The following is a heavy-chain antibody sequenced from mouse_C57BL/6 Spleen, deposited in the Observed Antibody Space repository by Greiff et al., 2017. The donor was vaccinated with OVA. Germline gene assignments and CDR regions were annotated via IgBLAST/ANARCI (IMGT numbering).Heavy chain of an antibody. V-gene: IGHV1-52*01. Sequence: QVQLQQPGAELVRPGSSVKLSCKASGYTFTSYWMHWVKQRPIQGLEWIGNIDPSDSETHYNQKFKDKATLTVDKSSSTAYMQLSSLTSEDSAVYYCARMGYDYDWFAYWGQGTLVTVSA. J-gene: IGHJ3*01. CDR1: GYTFTSYW. D-gene: IGHD2-4*01. CDR2: IDPSDSET. CDR3: ARMGYDYDWFAY.